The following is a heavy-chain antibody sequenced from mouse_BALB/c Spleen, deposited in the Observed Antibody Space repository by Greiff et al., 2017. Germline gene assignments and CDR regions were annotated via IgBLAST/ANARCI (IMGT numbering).Heavy chain of an antibody. Sequence: VQLQQSGAELVKPGASVKLSCKTSGYTFTSYWIQWVKQRPGQGLGWIGEIFPGTGTTYYNEKFKGKATLTIDTSSSTAYMQLSSLTSEDSAVYFCARNYRNWYFDVWGAGTTVTVSS. J-gene: IGHJ1*01. CDR3: ARNYRNWYFDV. CDR2: IFPGTGTT. CDR1: GYTFTSYW. V-gene: IGHV1S132*01. D-gene: IGHD2-14*01.